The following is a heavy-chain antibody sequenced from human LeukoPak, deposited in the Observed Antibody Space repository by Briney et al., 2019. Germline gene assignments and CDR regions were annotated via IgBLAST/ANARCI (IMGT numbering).Heavy chain of an antibody. J-gene: IGHJ4*02. CDR2: INHSGST. CDR1: GGSFSGYY. V-gene: IGHV4-34*01. Sequence: MTSETLSLTCAVYGGSFSGYYWSWIRQPPGKGLEWIGEINHSGSTNYNPSLKSRVTISVDTSRNQFSLKLSSVTAADTAVYYCARMSREWPSFDYWGQGTLVTVSS. D-gene: IGHD3-3*01. CDR3: ARMSREWPSFDY.